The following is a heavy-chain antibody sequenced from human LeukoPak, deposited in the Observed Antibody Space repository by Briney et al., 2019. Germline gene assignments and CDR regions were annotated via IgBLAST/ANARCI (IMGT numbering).Heavy chain of an antibody. D-gene: IGHD4-11*01. CDR1: GFTFSSYA. CDR2: ISGSGGST. CDR3: AKDDSNYSFNFDY. V-gene: IGHV3-23*01. J-gene: IGHJ4*02. Sequence: GGPLRLSCAASGFTFSSYAMSWVRQAPGKGLEWVSAISGSGGSTYYADSVKGRFTISRDNSKNTLYLQMNSLRAEDTAVYYCAKDDSNYSFNFDYWGQGTLVTVSS.